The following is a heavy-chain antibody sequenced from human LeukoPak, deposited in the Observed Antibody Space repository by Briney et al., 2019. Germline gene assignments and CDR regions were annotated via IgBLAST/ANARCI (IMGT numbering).Heavy chain of an antibody. D-gene: IGHD4-17*01. CDR2: IYYTGSA. V-gene: IGHV4-59*01. CDR3: AGDYGAYEGAFGI. Sequence: SETLSLTCTVSGGSIGSYYWSWIRQPPGKGLEWIAYIYYTGSANYSPSFESRVTISLDTSKSQFSLKLSSVTAAYTAVYYCAGDYGAYEGAFGIWGQGTMVTVSS. J-gene: IGHJ3*02. CDR1: GGSIGSYY.